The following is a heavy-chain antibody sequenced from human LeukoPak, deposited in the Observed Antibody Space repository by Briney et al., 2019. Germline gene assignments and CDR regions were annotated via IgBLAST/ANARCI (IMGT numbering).Heavy chain of an antibody. Sequence: ASVKVSCKASGYTFTSYDINWVRQATGQGLEWMGWMNPNSGNTGYAQKFQGRVTMTRNTSISTAYMELSRLRSEDTAVYYCARLGYYDYIWGSYRYTELDYWGQGTLVTVSS. D-gene: IGHD3-16*02. CDR3: ARLGYYDYIWGSYRYTELDY. V-gene: IGHV1-8*01. CDR1: GYTFTSYD. CDR2: MNPNSGNT. J-gene: IGHJ4*02.